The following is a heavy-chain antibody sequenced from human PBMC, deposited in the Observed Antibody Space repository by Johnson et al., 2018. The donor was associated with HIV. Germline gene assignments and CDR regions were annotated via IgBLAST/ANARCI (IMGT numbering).Heavy chain of an antibody. Sequence: QVQLVESGGGVVQPGRSLRLSCAVSGFTFSSYPMHWVRQAPGKGLEWVAVISYDGSNKYYADSVKGRFTISRDNSKNTLWLQMNSLRAEDTAVYYCWAGPGWYNWNKHDFDIWGQGTMVTVSS. CDR1: GFTFSSYP. D-gene: IGHD1-1*01. CDR3: WAGPGWYNWNKHDFDI. V-gene: IGHV3-30-3*01. CDR2: ISYDGSNK. J-gene: IGHJ3*02.